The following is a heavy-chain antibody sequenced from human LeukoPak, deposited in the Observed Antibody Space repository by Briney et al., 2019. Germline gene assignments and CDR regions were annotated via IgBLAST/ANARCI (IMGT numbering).Heavy chain of an antibody. V-gene: IGHV3-30*18. Sequence: GGSLRLSCAASAFTFSTYGMHWVRQAPGKGLEWVALVSSDGSHKYYADSVKGRFTISRDNSKNTLYLQMNSLRAEDTAVYYCAKSESIIAVAGTLDYWGQGTLVTVSS. CDR1: AFTFSTYG. D-gene: IGHD6-19*01. CDR2: VSSDGSHK. J-gene: IGHJ4*02. CDR3: AKSESIIAVAGTLDY.